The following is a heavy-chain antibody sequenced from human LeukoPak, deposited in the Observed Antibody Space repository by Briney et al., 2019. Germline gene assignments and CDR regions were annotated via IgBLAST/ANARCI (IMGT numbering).Heavy chain of an antibody. D-gene: IGHD1-26*01. Sequence: GGCLRLSCAASGFTFSSYAMSWVRQAPEKGLEWVSTISGSGGGTYYADSVKGRFTISRDDSKNTLYLQMNSLRAEDTAVYYCAKDLGRYRNNYFDYWGQGTLVTVSS. CDR2: ISGSGGGT. CDR1: GFTFSSYA. V-gene: IGHV3-23*01. CDR3: AKDLGRYRNNYFDY. J-gene: IGHJ4*02.